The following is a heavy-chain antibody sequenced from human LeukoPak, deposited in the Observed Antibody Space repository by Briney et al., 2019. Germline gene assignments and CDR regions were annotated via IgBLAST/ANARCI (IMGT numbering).Heavy chain of an antibody. CDR2: ISGSGDST. CDR3: AKASSITMIVVVMKWFGP. J-gene: IGHJ5*02. V-gene: IGHV3-23*01. D-gene: IGHD3-22*01. Sequence: GGSLRLSCVASGFTFSSFAMSWVRQAPGKGLEWVSAISGSGDSTYYADSVKGRFTISRDNSKNTLYLQMNSLRAEDTAVYYCAKASSITMIVVVMKWFGPWGQGTLVTVSS. CDR1: GFTFSSFA.